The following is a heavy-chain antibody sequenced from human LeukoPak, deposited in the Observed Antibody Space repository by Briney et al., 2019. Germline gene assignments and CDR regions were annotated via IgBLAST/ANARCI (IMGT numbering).Heavy chain of an antibody. Sequence: GASLKISCKGSGSIFTSYWIGWVRQLPGKGLEWMGIIYPGDSDTRYSPSFQGQVTISADKSISTAYLQWSSLKASDTAMYYCARDSIPLGAFDIWGQGTMVTVSS. J-gene: IGHJ3*02. CDR3: ARDSIPLGAFDI. V-gene: IGHV5-51*01. D-gene: IGHD3-3*02. CDR2: IYPGDSDT. CDR1: GSIFTSYW.